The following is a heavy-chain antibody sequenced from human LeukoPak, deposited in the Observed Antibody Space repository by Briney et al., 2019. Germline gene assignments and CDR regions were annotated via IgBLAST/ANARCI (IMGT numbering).Heavy chain of an antibody. V-gene: IGHV3-11*01. Sequence: GGALRLSCSASGFTFSVSYMRWVRQAPGKGLEGVSYISSSGSTKYYADSVKGRFTISRDNAKNSLYLQMNRLRAEYTAVYYCARDLIGDGYNYYHYFDYWGQGTLVTVSS. CDR2: ISSSGSTK. CDR1: GFTFSVSY. D-gene: IGHD5-24*01. CDR3: ARDLIGDGYNYYHYFDY. J-gene: IGHJ4*02.